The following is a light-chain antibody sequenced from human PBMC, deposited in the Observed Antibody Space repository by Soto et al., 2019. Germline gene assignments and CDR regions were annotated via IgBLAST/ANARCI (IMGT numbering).Light chain of an antibody. Sequence: QSALTQPRSVSGSPGQSVTISCTGTGNDVGTHGYVSWYQQHAGKAPKLMIYDVTKRPSGVPDRFSGSKSANTASLTVSGLQAEDEADYYCMCYAGGNNWVFGGGTKVTVL. CDR2: DVT. CDR3: MCYAGGNNWV. J-gene: IGLJ3*02. CDR1: GNDVGTHGY. V-gene: IGLV2-11*01.